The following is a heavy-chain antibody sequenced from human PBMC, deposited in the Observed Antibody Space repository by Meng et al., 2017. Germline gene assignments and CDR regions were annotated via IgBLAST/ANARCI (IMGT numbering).Heavy chain of an antibody. Sequence: VQVVESGGGVVQPGRSLRLSCAASGFTFSSYGMHWVRQAPGKGLEWVAVIWYDGSNKYYADSVKGRFTISRDNSKNTLYLQMNSLRAEDTAVYYCAREQWLQSEGFDYWGQGTLVTVSS. J-gene: IGHJ4*02. D-gene: IGHD5-24*01. CDR2: IWYDGSNK. CDR1: GFTFSSYG. V-gene: IGHV3-33*01. CDR3: AREQWLQSEGFDY.